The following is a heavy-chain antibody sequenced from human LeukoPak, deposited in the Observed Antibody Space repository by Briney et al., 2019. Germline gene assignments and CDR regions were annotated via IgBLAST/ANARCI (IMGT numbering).Heavy chain of an antibody. J-gene: IGHJ4*02. CDR1: GFTFSSYD. D-gene: IGHD1-26*01. Sequence: GGSLRLSCAASGFTFSSYDMHWVRQATGKGLEWVSAISTAGDTYYPGSVKGRFIISRENAKNSLYLQMNSLRAGDTAVYYCARESGSYGFDYWGQGTLVTVSS. V-gene: IGHV3-13*01. CDR2: ISTAGDT. CDR3: ARESGSYGFDY.